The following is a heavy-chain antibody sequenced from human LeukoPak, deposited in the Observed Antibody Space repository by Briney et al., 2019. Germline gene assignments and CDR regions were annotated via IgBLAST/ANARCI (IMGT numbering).Heavy chain of an antibody. CDR3: ARVSTATYPFFDY. Sequence: SETLSLTCTVSGGSISSGGYYWRWIRQHPGKGLEWIAYIYYSGSTYYNPSLKSRVTISVDTSKNQFSLKLSSVTAADTAVYYCARVSTATYPFFDYWGQGTLVTVSS. D-gene: IGHD6-25*01. CDR1: GGSISSGGYY. CDR2: IYYSGST. V-gene: IGHV4-31*03. J-gene: IGHJ4*02.